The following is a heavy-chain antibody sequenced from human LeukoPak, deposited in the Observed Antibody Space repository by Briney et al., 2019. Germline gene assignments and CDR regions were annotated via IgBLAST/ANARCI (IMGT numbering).Heavy chain of an antibody. J-gene: IGHJ4*02. CDR1: GFTFSSYG. CDR3: AKDRRWDYYGSGGYYPYFDY. V-gene: IGHV3-23*01. D-gene: IGHD3-10*01. Sequence: PGGSLRLSCAASGFTFSSYGMSWVRKAPGKELEWVSAISGSGGSTYYADSVKGRFTISRDNSKNTLYLQMNSLRAEDTAVYYCAKDRRWDYYGSGGYYPYFDYWGQGTLVTVSS. CDR2: ISGSGGST.